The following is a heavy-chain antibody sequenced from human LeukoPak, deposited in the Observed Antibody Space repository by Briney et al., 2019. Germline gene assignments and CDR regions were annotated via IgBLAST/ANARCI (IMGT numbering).Heavy chain of an antibody. D-gene: IGHD2-21*02. Sequence: GASVKVSCKASGGTFSSYAISWVRQAPGQGLEWMGGIIPIFGTASYAQKFQGRVTITTDESTSTAYMELSSLRSEDTAVYYCARGDYCGGDCYFTQLDYWGQGTLVTVSS. CDR2: IIPIFGTA. J-gene: IGHJ4*02. CDR3: ARGDYCGGDCYFTQLDY. CDR1: GGTFSSYA. V-gene: IGHV1-69*05.